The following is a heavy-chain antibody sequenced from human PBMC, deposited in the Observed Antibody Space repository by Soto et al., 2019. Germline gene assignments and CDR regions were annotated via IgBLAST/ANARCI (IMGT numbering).Heavy chain of an antibody. Sequence: QVQLQESGPGLVKPSQTLSLTCTVSGGSISSGGYYWSWIRQHPGKGLEWIGYIYYTGSTYYNPSLKSRVNISVDTSKDHFSLTLSSVTAADTAVYYCATLYMVRGVRTFAYWGQGTLVTVSS. D-gene: IGHD3-10*01. V-gene: IGHV4-31*03. J-gene: IGHJ4*02. CDR2: IYYTGST. CDR1: GGSISSGGYY. CDR3: ATLYMVRGVRTFAY.